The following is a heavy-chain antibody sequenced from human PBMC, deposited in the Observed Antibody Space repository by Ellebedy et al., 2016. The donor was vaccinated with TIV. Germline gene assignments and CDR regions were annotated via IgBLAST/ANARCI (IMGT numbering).Heavy chain of an antibody. J-gene: IGHJ3*02. Sequence: GESLKISCEASGFTFSAFAMGWVRQTPGKGLEWVSGMHGSGRGISYSESVKGRFTIFRDNSKNTMYLQMNSLRAEDTALYYCAKDQDDYGDYPLGAFDIWGHGTMVTVSS. CDR1: GFTFSAFA. CDR2: MHGSGRGI. V-gene: IGHV3-23*01. CDR3: AKDQDDYGDYPLGAFDI. D-gene: IGHD4-17*01.